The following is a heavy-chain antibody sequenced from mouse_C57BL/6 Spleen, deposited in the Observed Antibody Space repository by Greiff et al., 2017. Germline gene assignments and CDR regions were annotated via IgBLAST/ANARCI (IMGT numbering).Heavy chain of an antibody. J-gene: IGHJ4*01. CDR3: ARLYDSYPYAMDY. V-gene: IGHV5-15*01. Sequence: DVKLVESGGGLVQPGGSLKLSCAASGFTFSDYGMAWVRQAPRTGPVWVAFISNLAYSIYYADTVTGRFTISREIAKNTLYLEMSSLRSEDTAMYYCARLYDSYPYAMDYWGQGTSVTVSS. D-gene: IGHD2-3*01. CDR1: GFTFSDYG. CDR2: ISNLAYSI.